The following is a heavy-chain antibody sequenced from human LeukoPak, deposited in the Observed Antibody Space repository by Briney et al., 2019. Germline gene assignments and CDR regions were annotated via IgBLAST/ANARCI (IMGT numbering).Heavy chain of an antibody. CDR3: ARAWEGALDY. CDR2: INHSGST. CDR1: GGSFSGYY. Sequence: SETLSLTCAVYGGSFSGYYWSWIRQPPGKGLEWIGEINHSGSTYYNPSLKSRVTISVDRSKNQFSLKLSSVTAADTAVYYCARAWEGALDYWGQGTLVTVSS. V-gene: IGHV4-34*01. J-gene: IGHJ4*02. D-gene: IGHD1-26*01.